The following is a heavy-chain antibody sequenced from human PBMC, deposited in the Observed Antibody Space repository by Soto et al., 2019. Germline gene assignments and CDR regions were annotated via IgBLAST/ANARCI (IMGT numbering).Heavy chain of an antibody. CDR3: VNGSRGEFYSYYNGVDV. Sequence: PGGSLRLSCAASGFSFNKYAMHWVRQAPGTGLEYVSGISDTGGSTSHADSVKGRFTISRDNSKDTLVLQMNSLRPEDTAVYYCVNGSRGEFYSYYNGVDVWGQGTTVTVSS. D-gene: IGHD3-10*01. CDR2: ISDTGGST. J-gene: IGHJ6*02. V-gene: IGHV3-64D*06. CDR1: GFSFNKYA.